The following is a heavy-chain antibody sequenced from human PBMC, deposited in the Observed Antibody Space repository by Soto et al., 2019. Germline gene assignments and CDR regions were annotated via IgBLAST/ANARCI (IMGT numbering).Heavy chain of an antibody. V-gene: IGHV3-23*01. D-gene: IGHD3-22*01. CDR1: GFTFSSYA. CDR3: AKTAYYYDSNGYYYLY. J-gene: IGHJ4*02. Sequence: PGGSLRLSCAASGFTFSSYAMSWVRQAPGKGPEWVSAISGSGGSTYYADSVKGRFTISRDNSKNTLYLQMNSLRAEDTAVYYCAKTAYYYDSNGYYYLYWGQGTLVTVSS. CDR2: ISGSGGST.